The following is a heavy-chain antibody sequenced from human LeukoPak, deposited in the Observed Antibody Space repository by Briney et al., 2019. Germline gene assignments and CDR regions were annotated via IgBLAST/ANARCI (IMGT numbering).Heavy chain of an antibody. CDR2: INPNSGGT. CDR1: GYTFTGYY. D-gene: IGHD6-13*01. CDR3: ARSASEAAAGEDWFDP. J-gene: IGHJ5*02. V-gene: IGHV1-2*02. Sequence: GASVKVSCKTSGYTFTGYYMHWVRQAPGQGLESMGWINPNSGGTNYAQKFQGRVTMTRDTSISTAYMELSRLRSDDTAVYYCARSASEAAAGEDWFDPWGQGTLVTVSS.